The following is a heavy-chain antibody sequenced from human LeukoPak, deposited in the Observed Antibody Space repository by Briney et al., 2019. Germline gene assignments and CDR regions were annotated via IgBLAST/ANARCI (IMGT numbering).Heavy chain of an antibody. J-gene: IGHJ4*02. Sequence: SETLSLTCTVSGGSMNNYYWSWIRQAPGKGLEWIGYISDSGSTNYNPSLRSRVTISVDTSKNQFSLKLSSVTAADTALYYCARNSGWYMYDYWGQGTLVTVSS. CDR2: ISDSGST. CDR1: GGSMNNYY. D-gene: IGHD6-19*01. CDR3: ARNSGWYMYDY. V-gene: IGHV4-59*01.